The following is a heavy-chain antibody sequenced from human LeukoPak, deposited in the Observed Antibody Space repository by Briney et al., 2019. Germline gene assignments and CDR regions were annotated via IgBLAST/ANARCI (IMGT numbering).Heavy chain of an antibody. CDR3: ARDPAPITIFGMGAFDI. CDR2: IIPIFGTA. J-gene: IGHJ3*02. CDR1: GGTFSSYA. Sequence: GSSVEVSCKASGGTFSSYAISWVRQAPGQGLEWMGGIIPIFGTANYAQKFQGRVTITADESTSTAYMELSSLRSEDTAVYYCARDPAPITIFGMGAFDIWGQGTMVTVSS. D-gene: IGHD3-3*01. V-gene: IGHV1-69*01.